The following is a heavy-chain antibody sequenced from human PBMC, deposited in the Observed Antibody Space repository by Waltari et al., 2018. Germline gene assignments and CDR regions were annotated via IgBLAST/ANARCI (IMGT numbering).Heavy chain of an antibody. D-gene: IGHD3-3*01. CDR2: IAYDGKTD. CDR3: ARGRFLEWLFLDF. Sequence: QVELVESGGGVVQPGRSLRLSCEASGFTFTNHAMHWVRQAPGKGLECLALIAYDGKTDFYADSVKGRFTISRDNSKSTLHLQMNRLKTEDTAIYFCARGRFLEWLFLDFWGQGALVTVSS. CDR1: GFTFTNHA. J-gene: IGHJ4*02. V-gene: IGHV3-30*03.